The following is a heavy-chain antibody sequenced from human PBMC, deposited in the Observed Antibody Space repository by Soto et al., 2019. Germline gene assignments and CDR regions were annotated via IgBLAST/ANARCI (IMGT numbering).Heavy chain of an antibody. Sequence: QITLKESGPTLVKPTQTLTLTCTFSGFSLSTSGVGVGWIRQPPGKALEWLALIYWDDDKRYSPSLESRLTITKDNSKNQLVLTMTNMDPVDTAPYYCVHRRQGFRNGYNNWFDPWGQGTLVTVSS. CDR3: VHRRQGFRNGYNNWFDP. CDR2: IYWDDDK. V-gene: IGHV2-5*02. J-gene: IGHJ5*02. D-gene: IGHD3-3*01. CDR1: GFSLSTSGVG.